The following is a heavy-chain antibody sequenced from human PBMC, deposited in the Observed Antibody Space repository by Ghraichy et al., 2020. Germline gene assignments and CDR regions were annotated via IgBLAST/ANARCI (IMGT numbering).Heavy chain of an antibody. CDR3: ARAVPYSSGWHERLFVYYYYGMDV. D-gene: IGHD6-19*01. CDR1: GYTFTSYD. J-gene: IGHJ6*02. V-gene: IGHV1-8*01. CDR2: MNPNSGNT. Sequence: ASVKVSCKASGYTFTSYDINWVRQATGQGLEWMGWMNPNSGNTVYAQKFQGRVTMTRNTSISTAYMELSSLRSEDTAVYYCARAVPYSSGWHERLFVYYYYGMDVWGQGTTVTVSS.